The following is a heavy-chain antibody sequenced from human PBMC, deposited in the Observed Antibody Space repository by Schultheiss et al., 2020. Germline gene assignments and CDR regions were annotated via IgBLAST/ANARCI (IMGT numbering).Heavy chain of an antibody. D-gene: IGHD3-3*01. CDR3: ARLRGRFLEYGMDV. V-gene: IGHV4-34*01. CDR1: GGSISSYY. CDR2: INHSGST. Sequence: SETLSLTCTVSGGSISSYYWSWIRQPPGKGLEWIGEINHSGSTNYNPSLKSRVTISVDTSKNQFSLKLSSVTAADTAVYYCARLRGRFLEYGMDVWGQGTTVTVSS. J-gene: IGHJ6*02.